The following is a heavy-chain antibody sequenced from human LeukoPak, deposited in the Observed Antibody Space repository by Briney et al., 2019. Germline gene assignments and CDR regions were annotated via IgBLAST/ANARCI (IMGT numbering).Heavy chain of an antibody. D-gene: IGHD4-17*01. CDR2: ISASGGAT. J-gene: IGHJ4*02. V-gene: IGHV3-23*01. Sequence: PGGSLRLSCAASGFTFSDYYMSRIRQAPGKGLEWVSGISASGGATYYADSVKGRFTISRDNSKNTLYLQMNSLKAEDAALYYCAKGNYGEKIDYWGPGTLVTVSS. CDR1: GFTFSDYY. CDR3: AKGNYGEKIDY.